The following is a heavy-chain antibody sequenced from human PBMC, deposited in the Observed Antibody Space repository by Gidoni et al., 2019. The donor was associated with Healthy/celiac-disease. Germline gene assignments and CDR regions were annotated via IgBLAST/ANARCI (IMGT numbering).Heavy chain of an antibody. CDR1: GFAFRSYA. Sequence: EVQLLESGGGLVQPGGSLRLSGAASGFAFRSYAMSWVRPAPGKGLEWVSAISGSGGSTYYADSVKGRFTISRDNSKNTLYLQMNSLRAEDTAVYYCAKETIVVVKAAWINWGQGTLVTVSS. CDR2: ISGSGGST. V-gene: IGHV3-23*01. J-gene: IGHJ4*02. D-gene: IGHD3-22*01. CDR3: AKETIVVVKAAWIN.